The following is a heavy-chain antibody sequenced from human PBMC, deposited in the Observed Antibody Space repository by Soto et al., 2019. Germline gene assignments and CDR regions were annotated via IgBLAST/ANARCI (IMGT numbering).Heavy chain of an antibody. Sequence: SETLSLTCTVSGGSIRSSTYYWGWIRQPPGKGLEWIGSIYYSGSTHYNPSLKSRVTMSVDTSKNQFSLKLSSVTAADTAVYYCARGDSFLIAVAETNWFDPWGQGTLVTVSS. J-gene: IGHJ5*02. CDR2: IYYSGST. D-gene: IGHD6-19*01. CDR3: ARGDSFLIAVAETNWFDP. V-gene: IGHV4-39*07. CDR1: GGSIRSSTYY.